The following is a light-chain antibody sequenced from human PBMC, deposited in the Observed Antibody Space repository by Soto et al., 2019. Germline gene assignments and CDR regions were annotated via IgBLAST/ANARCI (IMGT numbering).Light chain of an antibody. CDR1: QSVSSDY. J-gene: IGKJ2*02. Sequence: EIVLTQSPGTLSLSPGARATLSCRASQSVSSDYLAWYQQKPGQAPRLLIYGAPSRATGIPDRFSGSWSGTDFTLASSRLEHEDFAVYYCQEYCTSRCTFGQGTKLAIK. CDR3: QEYCTSRCT. CDR2: GAP. V-gene: IGKV3-20*01.